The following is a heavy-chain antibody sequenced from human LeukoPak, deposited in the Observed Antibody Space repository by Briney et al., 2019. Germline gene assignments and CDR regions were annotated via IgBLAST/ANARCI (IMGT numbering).Heavy chain of an antibody. CDR1: GFTFSSHA. J-gene: IGHJ4*02. CDR3: AKDPYDTRYFDY. Sequence: GGSLRLSCAASGFTFSSHALSWVRQAPGKGLEWVSSISGSGYNTYYADSVKGRFTISRDNSKNTVYLQMNSLRAEDTAVYYCAKDPYDTRYFDYWGQGTLVTVSS. CDR2: ISGSGYNT. V-gene: IGHV3-23*01. D-gene: IGHD3-9*01.